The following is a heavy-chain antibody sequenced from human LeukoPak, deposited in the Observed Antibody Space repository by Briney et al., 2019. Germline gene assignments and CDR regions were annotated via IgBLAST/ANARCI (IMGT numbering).Heavy chain of an antibody. CDR1: GGSITSYY. J-gene: IGHJ4*02. V-gene: IGHV4-59*12. CDR2: IYYSGNT. D-gene: IGHD3-22*01. Sequence: PSETLSLTCTVSGGSITSYYYTWIRQPPGKGLEWIGYIYYSGNTNYNPSLKSRVTISVDTSKNQFSLKLSSVTAADTAVYYCARESGYYDSSGYTDYWGQGTLVTVSS. CDR3: ARESGYYDSSGYTDY.